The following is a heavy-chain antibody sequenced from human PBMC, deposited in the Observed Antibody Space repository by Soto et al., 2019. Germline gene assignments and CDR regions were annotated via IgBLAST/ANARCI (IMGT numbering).Heavy chain of an antibody. CDR1: GGSVSRGGYS. Sequence: PSETLSLTCAVSGGSVSRGGYSWSWIRQTPGKGLEWLAYIYRTGHTIYNPSLNSRATISLDASTHQFSLNLRSVTAADAAVYFCARDPVTLVGLTILPATFDIWGQGTTVTVSS. CDR2: IYRTGHT. J-gene: IGHJ3*02. D-gene: IGHD3-9*01. CDR3: ARDPVTLVGLTILPATFDI. V-gene: IGHV4-30-2*01.